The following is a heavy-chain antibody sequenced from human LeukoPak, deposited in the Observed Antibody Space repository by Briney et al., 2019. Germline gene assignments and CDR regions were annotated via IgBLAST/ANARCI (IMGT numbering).Heavy chain of an antibody. Sequence: GGSLRLSYAASGFTFSSYWMSWVRQAPGKGLEWVANIKQDGSEKYYVDSVKGRFTISRDNAKNSLYLQMNSLRAEDTAVYYCARGPDYGDYPFDYWGQGTLVTVSS. CDR3: ARGPDYGDYPFDY. CDR1: GFTFSSYW. J-gene: IGHJ4*02. D-gene: IGHD4-17*01. V-gene: IGHV3-7*01. CDR2: IKQDGSEK.